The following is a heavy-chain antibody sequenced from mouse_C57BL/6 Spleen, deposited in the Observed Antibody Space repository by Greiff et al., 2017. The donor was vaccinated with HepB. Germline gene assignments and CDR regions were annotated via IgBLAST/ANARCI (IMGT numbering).Heavy chain of an antibody. CDR2: IDPETGGT. J-gene: IGHJ2*01. CDR3: TLNYYGSSYY. CDR1: GYTFTDYE. Sequence: VQLQQSGAELVRPGASVTLSCKASGYTFTDYEMHWVKQTPVHGLEWIGAIDPETGGTAYNQKFKGKAILTADKSSSTAYMELRSLTSEDSAVYYCTLNYYGSSYYWGQGTTLPVSS. D-gene: IGHD1-1*01. V-gene: IGHV1-15*01.